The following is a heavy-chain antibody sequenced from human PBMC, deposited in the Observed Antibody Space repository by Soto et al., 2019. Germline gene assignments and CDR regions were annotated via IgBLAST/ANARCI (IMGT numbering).Heavy chain of an antibody. Sequence: EVQLVESGGGLVQPGGSLRLSCAASGFTFSSYSMNWVRQAPGKGLEWVSYISSSSSTIYYADSVKVRFTISRDNAKNSLYLQMNSLRAEDTAVYYCAKGGSSTIPSWFGDYWGQGTLVTVSS. D-gene: IGHD2-2*01. CDR3: AKGGSSTIPSWFGDY. CDR1: GFTFSSYS. V-gene: IGHV3-48*01. J-gene: IGHJ4*02. CDR2: ISSSSSTI.